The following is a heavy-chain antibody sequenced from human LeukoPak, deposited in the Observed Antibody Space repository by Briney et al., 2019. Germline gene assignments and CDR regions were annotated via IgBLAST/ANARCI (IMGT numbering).Heavy chain of an antibody. CDR2: ISSSGSST. V-gene: IGHV3-23*01. D-gene: IGHD3-3*01. Sequence: PGGSLRLSCAASGFTFSSYAMSWVRQAPGKGLEWVSAISSSGSSTYYADSVKGRFTVSRDNSKNTLFLQMNSLRAEDTAVYYCAKGFSSVDYWGQGTLVTVSS. J-gene: IGHJ4*02. CDR3: AKGFSSVDY. CDR1: GFTFSSYA.